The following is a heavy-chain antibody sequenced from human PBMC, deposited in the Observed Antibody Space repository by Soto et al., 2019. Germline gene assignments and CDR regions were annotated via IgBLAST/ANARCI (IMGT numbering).Heavy chain of an antibody. CDR1: GYTFTSYA. V-gene: IGHV1-3*01. CDR3: ARSTMVRGVTP. Sequence: GASENVSRKASGYTFTSYAMHLVRQAPGERLEWXGWXXAXXXXXNXXXKFQGRVTITRDTSASTAYMEMSSLRSEGTAVYYCARSTMVRGVTPCGQGTVLTVCS. D-gene: IGHD3-10*01. CDR2: XXAXXXXX. J-gene: IGHJ5*02.